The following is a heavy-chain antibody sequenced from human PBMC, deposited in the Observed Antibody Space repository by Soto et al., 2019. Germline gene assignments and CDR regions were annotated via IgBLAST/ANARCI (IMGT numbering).Heavy chain of an antibody. J-gene: IGHJ4*02. CDR2: IYSGGST. Sequence: PGGSLRLSCAASGFTVSSNYMSWVRQAPGKGLEWVSVIYSGGSTYYADSVKGRFTISRDNSKNTVYLQMNSLRAEDTAVYYCARQGSGSYYFDYWGQGTLVTVSS. D-gene: IGHD2-15*01. CDR3: ARQGSGSYYFDY. V-gene: IGHV3-66*04. CDR1: GFTVSSNY.